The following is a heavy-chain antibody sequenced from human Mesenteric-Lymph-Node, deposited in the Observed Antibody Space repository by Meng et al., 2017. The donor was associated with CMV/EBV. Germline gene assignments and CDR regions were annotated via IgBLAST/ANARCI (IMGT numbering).Heavy chain of an antibody. Sequence: SETLSLTCAVYGGSFSGYYWSWIRQPPGKGLEWIGEINHSGSTNYNPPLKSRVTISVDTSKNQFSLKLSSVIAADTAVYYCARGDYGSGKSGWGQGTLVTVSS. V-gene: IGHV4-34*01. D-gene: IGHD3-10*01. J-gene: IGHJ4*02. CDR3: ARGDYGSGKSG. CDR2: INHSGST. CDR1: GGSFSGYY.